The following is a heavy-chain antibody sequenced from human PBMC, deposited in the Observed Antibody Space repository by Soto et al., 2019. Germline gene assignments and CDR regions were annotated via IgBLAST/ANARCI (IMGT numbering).Heavy chain of an antibody. J-gene: IGHJ4*03. V-gene: IGHV4-4*02. Sequence: SETLSLTCAVSGGSISSSNWWNWVRPAPGKGLEWIGEIHHSGSTNYNPSLKSRVTISLDKSKNQFSLKLSSVTAADTAVYYCARSHTAMALHCEYWGQGTLVIVSS. CDR1: GGSISSSNW. CDR2: IHHSGST. D-gene: IGHD5-18*01. CDR3: ARSHTAMALHCEY.